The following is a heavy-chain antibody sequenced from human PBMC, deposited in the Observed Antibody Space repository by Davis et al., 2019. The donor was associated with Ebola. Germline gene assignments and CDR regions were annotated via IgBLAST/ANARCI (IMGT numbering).Heavy chain of an antibody. V-gene: IGHV1-69*04. D-gene: IGHD4-11*01. CDR1: GGTFSSYA. Sequence: AASVKVSCKASGGTFSSYAISWVRQAPGQGLEWMGRIIPILGIANYAQKFQGRVTITADKSTSTAYMELSSLRSADTAVYYCGRLNYNGGYYFNSWGQGTLVTVSS. CDR2: IIPILGIA. CDR3: GRLNYNGGYYFNS. J-gene: IGHJ4*02.